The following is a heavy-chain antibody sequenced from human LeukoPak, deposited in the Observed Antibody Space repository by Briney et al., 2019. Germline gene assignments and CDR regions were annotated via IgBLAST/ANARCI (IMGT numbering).Heavy chain of an antibody. J-gene: IGHJ4*02. CDR2: IRYDGSNK. V-gene: IGHV3-30*02. CDR3: AKDSDPYGSGSLGY. D-gene: IGHD3-10*01. Sequence: GGSLRLSCAVSGFTISSYGMYWVRQAPGKGLEWVAFIRYDGSNKYYADSVKGRFTLSRDNSKNTLYLQMNSLRAEDTAVYYCAKDSDPYGSGSLGYWGQGILVTVSS. CDR1: GFTISSYG.